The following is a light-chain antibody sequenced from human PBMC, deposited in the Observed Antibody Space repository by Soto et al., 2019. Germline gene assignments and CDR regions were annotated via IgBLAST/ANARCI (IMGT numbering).Light chain of an antibody. J-gene: IGKJ1*01. Sequence: EVVLTQSPGPLSLSPGDRATLSCRASQSVSSYFLAWYQHKPGLAPRLLIYGASTRATGIPERFSGSGSGTDFTLTISRLEPEDFAVYYCHQYSGSPWTFGQGTKVEIK. CDR1: QSVSSYF. CDR2: GAS. V-gene: IGKV3-20*01. CDR3: HQYSGSPWT.